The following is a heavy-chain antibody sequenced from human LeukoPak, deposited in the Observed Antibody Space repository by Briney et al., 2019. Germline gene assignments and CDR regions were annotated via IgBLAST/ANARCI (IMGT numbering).Heavy chain of an antibody. D-gene: IGHD6-13*01. Sequence: ASVKVSCKASGYTFTSYDINWVRQATGQGLEWMGWMNPNSGNTGYAQKFQGRVTMTRNTSISTAYMELSSLRSEDTAVYYCARDLSGGSSWPYYFDYWGQGTLVTVSS. CDR1: GYTFTSYD. V-gene: IGHV1-8*01. CDR2: MNPNSGNT. J-gene: IGHJ4*02. CDR3: ARDLSGGSSWPYYFDY.